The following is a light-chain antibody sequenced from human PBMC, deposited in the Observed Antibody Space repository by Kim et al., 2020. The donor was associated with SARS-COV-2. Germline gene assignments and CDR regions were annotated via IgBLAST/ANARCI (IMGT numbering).Light chain of an antibody. CDR3: SSYTSSSTLGV. V-gene: IGLV2-14*03. CDR2: DVN. Sequence: QSALTQPASVSGSPGQSITISCTGTSSDVGGYNYVSWYQQHPGKAPKLMIYDVNNRPSGVSHRFSGSKSGNTASLTISGLQAEDEADYYCSSYTSSSTLGVFGGGTQLTVL. CDR1: SSDVGGYNY. J-gene: IGLJ2*01.